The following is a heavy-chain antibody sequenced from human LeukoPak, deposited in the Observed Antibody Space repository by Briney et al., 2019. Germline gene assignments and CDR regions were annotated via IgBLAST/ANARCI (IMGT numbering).Heavy chain of an antibody. CDR1: GFTFSSYS. V-gene: IGHV3-21*01. D-gene: IGHD5-24*01. CDR2: ISSSSSYI. CDR3: ARETPRRGETKDGYR. J-gene: IGHJ4*02. Sequence: GGSLRLSCAASGFTFSSYSMNWVRQAPGKGLEWVSSISSSSSYIYYADSVKGRFTISGDNPKNLLFLQINSLRVEDTAVYYCARETPRRGETKDGYRWGQGTVVTVSS.